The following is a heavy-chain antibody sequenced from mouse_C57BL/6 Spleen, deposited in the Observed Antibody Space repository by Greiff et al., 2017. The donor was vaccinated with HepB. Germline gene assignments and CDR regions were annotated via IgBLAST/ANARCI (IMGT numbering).Heavy chain of an antibody. CDR2: IWSGGST. CDR3: ARNWGTTVVEDWYFDV. V-gene: IGHV2-2*01. Sequence: QVQLKQSGPGLVQPSQSLSITCTVSGFSLTSYGVHWVRQSPGKGLEWLGVIWSGGSTDYNAAFISRLSISKDNSKSQVFFKMNSLQADDTAIYYCARNWGTTVVEDWYFDVWGTGTTVTVSS. J-gene: IGHJ1*03. D-gene: IGHD1-1*01. CDR1: GFSLTSYG.